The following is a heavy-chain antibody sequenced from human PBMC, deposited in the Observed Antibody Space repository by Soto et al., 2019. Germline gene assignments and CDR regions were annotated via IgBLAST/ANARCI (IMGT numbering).Heavy chain of an antibody. D-gene: IGHD2-21*02. CDR1: GGTFSSYA. J-gene: IGHJ6*02. CDR2: IIPIFGTA. Sequence: SVKVSCKASGGTFSSYAISWVRQAPGQGLEWMGGIIPIFGTANYAQKFQGRVTITADESTSTAYMELSSLRSEDTAVYYCARDILIVVVTAIRRRTYYYGMDVWGQGTTVTVSS. CDR3: ARDILIVVVTAIRRRTYYYGMDV. V-gene: IGHV1-69*13.